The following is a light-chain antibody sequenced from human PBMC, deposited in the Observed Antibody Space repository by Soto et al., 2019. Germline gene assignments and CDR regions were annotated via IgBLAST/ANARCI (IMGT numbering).Light chain of an antibody. CDR1: SGHSSYA. V-gene: IGLV4-69*01. CDR3: QTWGTGILV. Sequence: QLVLTQSPSASASLGASVKLTCTLSSGHSSYAIAWHRQQPEKGPRYLMKLNSDGSHSKGDGIPDRFSGSSSGAERYLTITILQSEDEADYYCQTWGTGILVFGGGTKLTVL. CDR2: LNSDGSH. J-gene: IGLJ3*02.